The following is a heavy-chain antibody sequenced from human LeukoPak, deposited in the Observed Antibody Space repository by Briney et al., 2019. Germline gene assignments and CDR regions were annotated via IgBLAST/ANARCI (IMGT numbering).Heavy chain of an antibody. V-gene: IGHV4-34*01. D-gene: IGHD3-10*01. Sequence: PSETLSLTCAVYGGSFSGYYWSWIRQPPGKGLEWIGEINHSGSTNYNPSLKSRVTISVDTSKNQFSLKLSSVTAADTAVYYCARAARTGNYYYYMDVWGKGTTVTISS. CDR1: GGSFSGYY. J-gene: IGHJ6*03. CDR2: INHSGST. CDR3: ARAARTGNYYYYMDV.